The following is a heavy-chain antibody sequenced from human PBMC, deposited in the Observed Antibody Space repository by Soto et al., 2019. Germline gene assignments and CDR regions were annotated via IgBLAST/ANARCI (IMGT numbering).Heavy chain of an antibody. CDR1: GFSLRMSGVG. V-gene: IGHV2-5*02. CDR3: AHATSSSGWATMEY. Sequence: QITLKESGPTLVKPTQTLTLNCNFSGFSLRMSGVGVGWIRQPPGKALEWLALIYWDDDKRFSPSLRSRLTITKDTSKSQMVLTMANMDPLDTFTYYSAHATSSSGWATMEYRGQGTLVTVYS. CDR2: IYWDDDK. D-gene: IGHD6-25*01. J-gene: IGHJ4*02.